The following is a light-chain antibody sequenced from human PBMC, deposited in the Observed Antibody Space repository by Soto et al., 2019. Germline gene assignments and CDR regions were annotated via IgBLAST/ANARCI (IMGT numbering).Light chain of an antibody. Sequence: EVVLTQSPGTLSLSRGERATLSCRASERIYSAYLGWYQQKPGQAPRLLIYGTSSRATGIPDRFSGSGSGTDFTLTISRLEPEDFAVYYCQQYVSTPLTFGGGTKVDIK. CDR2: GTS. CDR1: ERIYSAY. J-gene: IGKJ4*01. CDR3: QQYVSTPLT. V-gene: IGKV3-20*01.